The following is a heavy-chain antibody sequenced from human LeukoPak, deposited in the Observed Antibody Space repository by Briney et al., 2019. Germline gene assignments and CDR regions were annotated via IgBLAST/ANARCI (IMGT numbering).Heavy chain of an antibody. D-gene: IGHD3-3*01. CDR2: IKQDGSEK. Sequence: GGSLRLSCAASGFTFSSYWMSWVRQAPGKGLEWVANIKQDGSEKYYVDSVKGRFTISRDNAKNSLYLQMNSLRAEDTAVYYCARDLRYDFWSGIPHAAFDIWGQGTMVTVSS. CDR3: ARDLRYDFWSGIPHAAFDI. CDR1: GFTFSSYW. V-gene: IGHV3-7*01. J-gene: IGHJ3*02.